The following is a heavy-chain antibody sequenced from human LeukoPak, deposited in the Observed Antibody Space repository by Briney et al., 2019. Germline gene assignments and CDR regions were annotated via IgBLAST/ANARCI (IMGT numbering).Heavy chain of an antibody. D-gene: IGHD2-21*02. CDR1: GFTFSSYG. CDR2: IRYDGSNK. V-gene: IGHV3-30*02. CDR3: TTSLPHIVEVTTSDGGN. Sequence: GGSLRLSCAASGFTFSSYGMHWVRQAPGKGLEWVAFIRYDGSNKYYADSVKGRFTISRDNAGNSVYLQMNSLRADDTAVYYCTTSLPHIVEVTTSDGGNWGQGTLVTVSS. J-gene: IGHJ4*02.